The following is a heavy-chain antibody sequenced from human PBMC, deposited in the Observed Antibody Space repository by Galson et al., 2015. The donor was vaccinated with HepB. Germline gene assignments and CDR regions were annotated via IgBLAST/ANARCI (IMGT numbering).Heavy chain of an antibody. D-gene: IGHD3-9*01. CDR2: IYYSGST. CDR1: GGSISSSY. Sequence: ETLSLTCTVSGGSISSSYWSWIRQPPGKGLEWIGYIYYSGSTNYNPSLKSRVTISVDTSKNQFSLKLSSVTAADTAVYYCARAPDYDIGPGYYYGMDVWGQGTTVTVSS. CDR3: ARAPDYDIGPGYYYGMDV. J-gene: IGHJ6*02. V-gene: IGHV4-59*01.